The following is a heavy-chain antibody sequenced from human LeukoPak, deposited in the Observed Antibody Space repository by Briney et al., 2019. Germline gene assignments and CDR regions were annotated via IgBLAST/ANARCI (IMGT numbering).Heavy chain of an antibody. CDR2: ISSSGSTI. CDR3: ARDSGVFGGPRYYFDY. V-gene: IGHV3-11*01. J-gene: IGHJ4*02. D-gene: IGHD3-10*01. CDR1: GFTFSDYF. Sequence: GGSLRLSCAASGFTFSDYFMSWIRQAPGKGLEWVSYISSSGSTIYYADSVKGRFTISRDNAKNSLYLQMNSLRAEDTAVYYCARDSGVFGGPRYYFDYWGQGTLVTVSS.